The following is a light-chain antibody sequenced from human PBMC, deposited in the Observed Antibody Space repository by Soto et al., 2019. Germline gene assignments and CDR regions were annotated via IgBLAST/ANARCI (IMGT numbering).Light chain of an antibody. J-gene: IGKJ4*01. V-gene: IGKV4-1*01. CDR2: WAS. CDR1: QSVLYSSNNKNY. Sequence: DIVMTQSPDSLAVSLGERATINCKSSQSVLYSSNNKNYLAWYQQKPRQPPKLLIYWASTRESGVPDRFSGSGSGTDFTLTISSLQAEDVAVYYCQQYYSAPLTFGGGTNVEIK. CDR3: QQYYSAPLT.